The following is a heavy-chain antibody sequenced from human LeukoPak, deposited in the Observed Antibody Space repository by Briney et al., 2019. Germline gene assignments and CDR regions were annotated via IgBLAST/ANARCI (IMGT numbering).Heavy chain of an antibody. V-gene: IGHV1-18*04. Sequence: ASVKVSCKASGYTFTSYGIGWMRLGPGQGQEGMGRISVNNGNTIYAHPLQGSLTVTADTSTSTAYMELTSLRFDDTAVYFCARDRDGSGTPSYWGQGTLVTVSS. CDR1: GYTFTSYG. D-gene: IGHD3-10*01. J-gene: IGHJ4*02. CDR3: ARDRDGSGTPSY. CDR2: ISVNNGNT.